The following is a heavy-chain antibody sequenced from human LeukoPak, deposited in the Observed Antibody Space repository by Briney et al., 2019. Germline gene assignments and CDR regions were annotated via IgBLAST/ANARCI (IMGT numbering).Heavy chain of an antibody. D-gene: IGHD5-18*01. Sequence: PGGSLRLSCAASGFSFSSYSMNWVRQAPGKGLEWVSSISSSSSYIYYADSVKGRFTISRDNAKNSLYLQMNSLRAEDTAVYYCARDGGYSYGSFDYWGQGTLVTVSS. V-gene: IGHV3-21*01. CDR2: ISSSSSYI. CDR1: GFSFSSYS. CDR3: ARDGGYSYGSFDY. J-gene: IGHJ4*02.